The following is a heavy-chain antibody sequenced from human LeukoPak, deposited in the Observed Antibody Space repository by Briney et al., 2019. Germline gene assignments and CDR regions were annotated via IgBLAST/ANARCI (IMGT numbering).Heavy chain of an antibody. CDR3: ARGPRAAARGKLNNWFDH. V-gene: IGHV4-34*01. D-gene: IGHD2-2*01. CDR2: INHSGST. Sequence: SEPLSLTCAVSGGSFSGYYWSWIRQPPGKGLEWIGEINHSGSTNYNPSLKSRVTISVDTSKNQFSLKLSSVTAADTAVYYCARGPRAAARGKLNNWFDHWGQGTLVTVSS. CDR1: GGSFSGYY. J-gene: IGHJ5*02.